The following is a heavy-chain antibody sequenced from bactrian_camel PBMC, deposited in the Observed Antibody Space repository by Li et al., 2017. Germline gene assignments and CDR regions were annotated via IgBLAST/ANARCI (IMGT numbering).Heavy chain of an antibody. CDR2: IYSDGSHT. D-gene: IGHD6*01. V-gene: IGHV3S6*01. CDR1: GYTYNRNC. Sequence: HVQLVESGGGSALAGGSVRLSCAASGYTYNRNCMAWFRQAPGKGLEWVSSIYSDGSHTYYADSVKGRFTISRDNAKNTVYLQINSLKSEDTALYYCATLYGGNWANPRYFGYWGQGTQVTVS. CDR3: ATLYGGNWANPRYFGY. J-gene: IGHJ6*01.